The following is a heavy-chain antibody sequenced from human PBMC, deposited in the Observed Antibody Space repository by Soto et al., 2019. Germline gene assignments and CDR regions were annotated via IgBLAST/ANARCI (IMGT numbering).Heavy chain of an antibody. V-gene: IGHV4-34*01. CDR1: GGSFSGYY. J-gene: IGHJ6*02. Sequence: SETLSLTCAVYGGSFSGYYWSWIRQPPGKGLEWIGEINHSGSTNYNPSLKSRVTISVDTSKNQFSLKLSSVTAADTAVYYCARDIIVVVVGYYYYYGMDVWGHGTTVTVSS. CDR3: ARDIIVVVVGYYYYYGMDV. D-gene: IGHD2-15*01. CDR2: INHSGST.